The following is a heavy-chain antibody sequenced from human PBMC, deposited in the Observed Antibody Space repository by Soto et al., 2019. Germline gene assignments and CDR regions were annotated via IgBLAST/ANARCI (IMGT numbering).Heavy chain of an antibody. D-gene: IGHD1-26*01. CDR3: ATRHYSNWFDP. CDR1: GGSISSSSYY. CDR2: IYYSGST. V-gene: IGHV4-39*01. Sequence: QLQLQESGPGLVKPSETLSLTCTVSGGSISSSSYYWGWIRQPPGKGLEWIGSIYYSGSTYYNPSLKSRVTISVDTSKNQFSLKLSSVTAADTAVYYCATRHYSNWFDPWGQGTLVTVSS. J-gene: IGHJ5*02.